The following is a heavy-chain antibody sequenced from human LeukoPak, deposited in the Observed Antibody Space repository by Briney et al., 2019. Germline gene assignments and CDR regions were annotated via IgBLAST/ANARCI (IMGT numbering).Heavy chain of an antibody. Sequence: SETLSLTCTVSRGSISRYYWNWIRQPPGKGREWIGYIYASGSTKYNPSQQSQVSISLDASRSQFSLKVNSVTAADTAVYFCARQFGITGATDYFDYWGQGTLVTVSS. V-gene: IGHV4-4*09. CDR3: ARQFGITGATDYFDY. J-gene: IGHJ4*02. CDR2: IYASGST. CDR1: RGSISRYY. D-gene: IGHD1-20*01.